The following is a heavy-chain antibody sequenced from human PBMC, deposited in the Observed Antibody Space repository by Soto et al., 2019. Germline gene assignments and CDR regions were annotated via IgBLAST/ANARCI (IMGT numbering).Heavy chain of an antibody. CDR3: ARDLPEGKVRGVKGAQYFQH. V-gene: IGHV3-30-3*01. J-gene: IGHJ1*01. Sequence: GGSLRLSCAASGFTFSSYAMHWVRQAPGKGLEWVAVISYDGSNKYYADSVKGRFTISRDNSKNTLYLQMNSLRAEDTAVYYCARDLPEGKVRGVKGAQYFQHWGQGTLVTVSS. D-gene: IGHD3-10*01. CDR2: ISYDGSNK. CDR1: GFTFSSYA.